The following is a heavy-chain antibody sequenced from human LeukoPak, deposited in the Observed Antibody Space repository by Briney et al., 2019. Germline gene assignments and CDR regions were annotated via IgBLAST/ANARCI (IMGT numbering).Heavy chain of an antibody. CDR2: IKQDGSEK. D-gene: IGHD2-15*01. CDR1: GFTFSSYW. CDR3: AKDILEIVVVVAATSPRGYYYYGMDV. J-gene: IGHJ6*02. Sequence: GGSLRLSCAASGFTFSSYWMSWVRQAPGKGLEWVANIKQDGSEKYYVDSVKGRFTISRDNSKNTPYLQMNSLRAEDTAVYYCAKDILEIVVVVAATSPRGYYYYGMDVWGQGTTVTVSS. V-gene: IGHV3-7*01.